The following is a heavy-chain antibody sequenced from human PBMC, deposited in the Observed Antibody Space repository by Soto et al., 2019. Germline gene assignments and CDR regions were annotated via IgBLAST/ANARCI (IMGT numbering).Heavy chain of an antibody. J-gene: IGHJ4*02. Sequence: QVQLQQWGAGLLKPSETLSLTCAVYGGSFSGYYLGWIRQPPGKGLEWIGEINHSGRTNYNPSLTSRVTISVDTSNNQFSLKLSSVTAADTAVYYFARGGYFDWLRFDYWGQGTLVTVST. CDR3: ARGGYFDWLRFDY. D-gene: IGHD3-9*01. CDR1: GGSFSGYY. CDR2: INHSGRT. V-gene: IGHV4-34*01.